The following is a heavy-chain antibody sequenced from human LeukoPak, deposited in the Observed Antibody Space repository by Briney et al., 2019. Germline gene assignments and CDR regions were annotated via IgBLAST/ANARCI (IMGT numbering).Heavy chain of an antibody. Sequence: GGSLRLSCAASGFTFSSYTMNWVRQAPGKGLEWVSSISSSSNYIYYADSVKGRFTISRDDAKNSLSLQMNSLRAEDTAVYYCARSGIKMVRGVIIKSPYHMDVWGKGTTVTVSS. CDR1: GFTFSSYT. CDR2: ISSSSNYI. CDR3: ARSGIKMVRGVIIKSPYHMDV. D-gene: IGHD3-10*01. J-gene: IGHJ6*03. V-gene: IGHV3-21*01.